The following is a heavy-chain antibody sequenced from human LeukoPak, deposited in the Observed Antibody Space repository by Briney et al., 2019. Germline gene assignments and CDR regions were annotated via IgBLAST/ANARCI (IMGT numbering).Heavy chain of an antibody. Sequence: GGSLRLSCEASGFTFSTYSMQWVRQAPGRGLEWVSYISSSRGTIWYADSVKGRFTISRDNAKSSLYLQMNSLRAEDTAVYYCARDLVGTNPDSFDVWSQGTMVTVSS. J-gene: IGHJ3*01. CDR2: ISSSRGTI. D-gene: IGHD1-1*01. CDR1: GFTFSTYS. V-gene: IGHV3-48*04. CDR3: ARDLVGTNPDSFDV.